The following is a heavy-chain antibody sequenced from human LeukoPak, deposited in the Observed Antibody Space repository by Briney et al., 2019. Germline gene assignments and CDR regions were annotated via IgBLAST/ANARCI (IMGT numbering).Heavy chain of an antibody. CDR1: GGTFSSYA. D-gene: IGHD1-26*01. V-gene: IGHV1-69*04. CDR3: ASWELHKDVVFDY. CDR2: IIPILGIA. Sequence: ASVKVSCKASGGTFSSYAISWVRQAPGQGLEWMGRIIPILGIANYAQKFQGRVTITADKSTSTAYMELSSLRSEDTAVYYCASWELHKDVVFDYWGQGTLVTVSS. J-gene: IGHJ4*02.